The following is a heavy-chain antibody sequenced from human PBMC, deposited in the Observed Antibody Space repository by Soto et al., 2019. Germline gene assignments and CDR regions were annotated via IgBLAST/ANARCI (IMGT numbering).Heavy chain of an antibody. CDR2: IRSKANSYAT. CDR1: GFTLSGSA. V-gene: IGHV3-73*01. CDR3: TRVGRYCTNGVCNFDY. J-gene: IGHJ4*02. D-gene: IGHD2-8*01. Sequence: PGGSLRLSCAASGFTLSGSAMHWVRQASGKGLEWVGRIRSKANSYATAYAASVKGRFTISRDDSKNTAYLQMNSLKTEDTAVYHCTRVGRYCTNGVCNFDYGGQGTLVTVSS.